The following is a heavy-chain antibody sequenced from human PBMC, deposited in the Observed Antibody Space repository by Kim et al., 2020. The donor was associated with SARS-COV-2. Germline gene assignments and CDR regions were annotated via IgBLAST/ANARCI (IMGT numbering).Heavy chain of an antibody. D-gene: IGHD6-19*01. Sequence: YADSVKGRFTISRDNSKNTLYLQMNSLRVEDTSVYYCARDSESSAPGQVDYWGQGTLVTVSS. J-gene: IGHJ4*02. CDR3: ARDSESSAPGQVDY. V-gene: IGHV3-33*01.